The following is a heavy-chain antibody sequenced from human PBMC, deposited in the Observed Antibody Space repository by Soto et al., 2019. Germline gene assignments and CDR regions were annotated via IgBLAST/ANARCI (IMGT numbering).Heavy chain of an antibody. CDR3: ARVYSSGYYYGSGINDAFDI. V-gene: IGHV1-8*01. J-gene: IGHJ3*02. CDR2: MNPNSGNT. D-gene: IGHD3-10*01. CDR1: GYTFTSYD. Sequence: ASVKVSCKASGYTFTSYDINWVRQATGQGLEWMGWMNPNSGNTGYAQKFQGRVTMTRNTSISTAYMELSSLRSEDTAVYYCARVYSSGYYYGSGINDAFDIWGQGTMVTVSS.